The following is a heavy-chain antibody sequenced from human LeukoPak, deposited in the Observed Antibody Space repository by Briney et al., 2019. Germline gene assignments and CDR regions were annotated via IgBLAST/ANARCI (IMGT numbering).Heavy chain of an antibody. CDR2: IKQDGSEK. D-gene: IGHD5-18*01. Sequence: PGGSLRLSCAASGFTFSSYSMSWVRQAPGKGLEWVANIKQDGSEKYYVDSVKGRFTISRDNAKNSLYLQMNSLRAEDTAVYYCASFEDTAMVVKEDYWGQGTLVTVSS. CDR3: ASFEDTAMVVKEDY. CDR1: GFTFSSYS. V-gene: IGHV3-7*01. J-gene: IGHJ4*02.